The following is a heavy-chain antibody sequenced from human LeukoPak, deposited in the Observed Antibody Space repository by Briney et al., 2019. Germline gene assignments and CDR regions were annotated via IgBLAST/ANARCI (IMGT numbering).Heavy chain of an antibody. V-gene: IGHV1-69*05. CDR3: AATYYYDSSGYYAEYFQH. CDR1: GGTFSSYA. CDR2: IIPIFGTA. D-gene: IGHD3-22*01. J-gene: IGHJ1*01. Sequence: SVKVSCKASGGTFSSYAISWVRQAPGQGLEWMGRIIPIFGTANYAQKFQGRVTITTDESTSTAYMELSSLRSEDTAVYYCAATYYYDSSGYYAEYFQHWGQGTLVTVSP.